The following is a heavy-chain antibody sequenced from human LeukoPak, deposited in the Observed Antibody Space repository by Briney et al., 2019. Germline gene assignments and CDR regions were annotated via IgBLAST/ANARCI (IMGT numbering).Heavy chain of an antibody. J-gene: IGHJ4*02. CDR3: ARYSSGLLFHDY. V-gene: IGHV4-4*07. CDR1: GGSISSYY. D-gene: IGHD2-15*01. Sequence: SETLSLTCTVSGGSISSYYGSWIRQPAGKGLEWIGRIYTSASTNYNPSLKSRVTMSVDTSKNQFSLKLSSVTAADTAVYYYARYSSGLLFHDYWGQGTLVTVSS. CDR2: IYTSAST.